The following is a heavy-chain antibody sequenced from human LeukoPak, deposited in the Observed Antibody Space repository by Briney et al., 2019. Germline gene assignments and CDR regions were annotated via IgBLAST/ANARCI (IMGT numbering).Heavy chain of an antibody. Sequence: GASVKVSCKVSGYTLTELSMHWVRQAPGKGLEWMGGFDPEDGETIYAQKFQGRVTMTEDTSTDTAYMELSSLRAEDTAVYYCAKDSGSYYDEYFQHWGQGTLVTVSS. J-gene: IGHJ1*01. V-gene: IGHV1-24*01. CDR1: GYTLTELS. CDR2: FDPEDGET. CDR3: AKDSGSYYDEYFQH. D-gene: IGHD1-26*01.